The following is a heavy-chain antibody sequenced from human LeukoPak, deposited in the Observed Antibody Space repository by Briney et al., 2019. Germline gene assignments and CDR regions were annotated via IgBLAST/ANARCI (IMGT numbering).Heavy chain of an antibody. J-gene: IGHJ4*02. CDR2: INPNSGGT. D-gene: IGHD1-7*01. Sequence: ASVKVSCKASGYTFTSYGMHWVRQAPGQGLEWMGWINPNSGGTNYAQKFQGRVTMTRDTSISTAYMELSRLRSDDTAVYYCARMTIDLTGTTWYFDYWGQGTLVTVSS. V-gene: IGHV1-2*02. CDR1: GYTFTSYG. CDR3: ARMTIDLTGTTWYFDY.